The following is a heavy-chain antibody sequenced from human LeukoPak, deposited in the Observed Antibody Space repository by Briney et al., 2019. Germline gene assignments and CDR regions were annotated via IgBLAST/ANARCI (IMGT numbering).Heavy chain of an antibody. CDR2: FSGGGLST. CDR1: GFTFSSYS. D-gene: IGHD4-11*01. Sequence: GGSLRLSFAASGFTFSSYSMNWVRQAPGKGLEWVSGFSGGGLSTYYADSVKGRFTISRDNSKDTLYLQMHSLRAEDTAVYYCAKAVIYSYYFDYWGQGTLVTVSS. V-gene: IGHV3-23*01. J-gene: IGHJ4*02. CDR3: AKAVIYSYYFDY.